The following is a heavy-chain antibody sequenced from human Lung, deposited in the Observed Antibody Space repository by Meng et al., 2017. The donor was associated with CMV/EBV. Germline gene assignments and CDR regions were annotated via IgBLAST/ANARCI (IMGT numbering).Heavy chain of an antibody. CDR1: GFTFSTYN. D-gene: IGHD3-3*01. V-gene: IGHV3-21*01. CDR3: ARDGRPLHFLEFSAGWFDP. Sequence: GESXKISCAASGFTFSTYNMNWVRQAPGKGLEWVSSISGSGSDIYYADSIKGRFTISRDNTRNSLHLQMTGLRAEDTAVYYCARDGRPLHFLEFSAGWFDPXRRGXLVTVSS. CDR2: ISGSGSDI. J-gene: IGHJ5*02.